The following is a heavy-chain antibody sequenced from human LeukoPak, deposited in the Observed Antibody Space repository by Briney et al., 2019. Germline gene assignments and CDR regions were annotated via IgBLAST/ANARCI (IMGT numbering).Heavy chain of an antibody. J-gene: IGHJ4*02. CDR2: ISYSGSA. V-gene: IGHV4-59*08. CDR3: ARQGSDYGDYVKFDY. Sequence: SETLSLTCTVSGSSLSSNYWSWIRQPPGKGLEWIGHISYSGSANYNPSLKSRVTIPVDTSKNQFSLRLSSVTAADTAVYYCARQGSDYGDYVKFDYWGQGTLVTVSS. CDR1: GSSLSSNY. D-gene: IGHD4-17*01.